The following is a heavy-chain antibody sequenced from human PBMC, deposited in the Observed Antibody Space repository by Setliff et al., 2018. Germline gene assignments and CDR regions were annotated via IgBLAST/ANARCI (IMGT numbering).Heavy chain of an antibody. V-gene: IGHV3-15*01. J-gene: IGHJ3*01. D-gene: IGHD1-26*01. CDR1: GYPFSNAW. CDR2: IKSKSEGGTT. Sequence: PGGSLRLSCAASGYPFSNAWMSWVRQAPGKGLEWVGRIKSKSEGGTTDQAAPVKGRFTVSRDDSKNTLYLHMNSLKTEDTAMYYCANPSGGYSKPFDVWGQGTMVTVSS. CDR3: ANPSGGYSKPFDV.